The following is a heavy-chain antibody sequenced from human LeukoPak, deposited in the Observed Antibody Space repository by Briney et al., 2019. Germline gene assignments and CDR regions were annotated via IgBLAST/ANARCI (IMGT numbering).Heavy chain of an antibody. Sequence: ASVKVSCKASGYTFTGYYMHWLRQAPGQGLEWMGRINPNSGGTNYAQKFQGRVTMTRDTSISTAYMELSRLRSDDTAVYYCARGMIGYQLLTVDYWGQGTLVTVSS. J-gene: IGHJ4*02. CDR1: GYTFTGYY. D-gene: IGHD2-2*01. V-gene: IGHV1-2*06. CDR2: INPNSGGT. CDR3: ARGMIGYQLLTVDY.